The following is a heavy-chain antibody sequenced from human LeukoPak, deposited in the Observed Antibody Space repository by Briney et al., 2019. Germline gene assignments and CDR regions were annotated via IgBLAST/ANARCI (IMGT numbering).Heavy chain of an antibody. J-gene: IGHJ4*02. V-gene: IGHV3-21*01. CDR3: ARDSVYSSGWYSLDY. CDR1: EFTVTTNH. D-gene: IGHD6-19*01. Sequence: GGSLRLSCEASEFTVTTNHMSWVRQAPGKGLEWVSSISSSSSYIYYADSVKGRFTISRDNAKNSLYLQMNSLRVEDTAVYYCARDSVYSSGWYSLDYWGQGTLVTVSS. CDR2: ISSSSSYI.